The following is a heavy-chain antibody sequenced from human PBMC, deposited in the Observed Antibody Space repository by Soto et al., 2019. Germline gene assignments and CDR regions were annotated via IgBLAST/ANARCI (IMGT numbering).Heavy chain of an antibody. CDR3: AHRVLRTVFGLVTTTAIYFDF. CDR2: LYWDDDM. Sequence: QITLNESGPTPVNPRQTLTLTCTLSGFSLTTSGEGVGWNRQSPGKAPEWLALLYWDDDMRYSPSLKSRLTITKDPSKTQVVLTMAYLDPADTATYYCAHRVLRTVFGLVTTTAIYFDFWGQGTPVAVSS. J-gene: IGHJ4*02. V-gene: IGHV2-5*02. D-gene: IGHD3-3*01. CDR1: GFSLTTSGEG.